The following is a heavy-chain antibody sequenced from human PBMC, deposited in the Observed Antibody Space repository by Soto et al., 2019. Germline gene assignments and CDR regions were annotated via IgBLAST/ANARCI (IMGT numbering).Heavy chain of an antibody. Sequence: PSEPLSLTCTVSGDSVIIGHYYWTWIRQPPGKGLEWIGNIYYSGSTSYNSSLKSRVTVSVDTSKNQFSLKLSSVTAADTAVYYCARDRPERFFDYWGQGTLVTVSS. D-gene: IGHD3-3*01. CDR1: GDSVIIGHYY. CDR2: IYYSGST. V-gene: IGHV4-61*01. J-gene: IGHJ4*01. CDR3: ARDRPERFFDY.